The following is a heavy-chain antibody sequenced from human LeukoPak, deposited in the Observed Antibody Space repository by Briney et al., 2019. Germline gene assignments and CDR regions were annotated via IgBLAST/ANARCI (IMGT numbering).Heavy chain of an antibody. CDR2: IYHSGST. Sequence: PSETLSLTCTVSGYSISSGYYWGWIRQPPGKGLEWIGSIYHSGSTYYNPSLKSRVTISVDTSKNQFSLKLSSVTAADTAVYYCARLRAAAAGEFDYWGQGTLVTVSS. D-gene: IGHD6-13*01. CDR3: ARLRAAAAGEFDY. J-gene: IGHJ4*02. CDR1: GYSISSGYY. V-gene: IGHV4-38-2*02.